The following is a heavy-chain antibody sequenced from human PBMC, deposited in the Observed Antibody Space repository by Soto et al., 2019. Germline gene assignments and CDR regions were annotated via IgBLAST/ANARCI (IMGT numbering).Heavy chain of an antibody. CDR1: VFTFSSYW. Sequence: VGSLRLSCASSVFTFSSYWMSCVRDSPGKGLEWVANIKQDGSEKYYVDSVKGRFTISRDNAKNSLYLQMNSLRAEDTAVYYCASVRVRYSHHLTLYWRQGTLGNVSS. D-gene: IGHD5-18*01. J-gene: IGHJ4*02. CDR3: ASVRVRYSHHLTLY. V-gene: IGHV3-7*03. CDR2: IKQDGSEK.